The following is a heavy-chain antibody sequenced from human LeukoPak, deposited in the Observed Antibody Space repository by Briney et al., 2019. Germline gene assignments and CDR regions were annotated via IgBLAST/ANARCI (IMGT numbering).Heavy chain of an antibody. V-gene: IGHV3-11*04. CDR2: ISSSGSTI. J-gene: IGHJ4*02. CDR3: ARAESYYDSSGYYG. D-gene: IGHD3-22*01. CDR1: GFTFSDYY. Sequence: GGSLRLSCAASGFTFSDYYMSWIRQAPGKGLEWVSYISSSGSTIYYADSVKGRFTISRDNAKNSLYLQMNSLRAEDTAVYYCARAESYYDSSGYYGWGQGTLVTVSS.